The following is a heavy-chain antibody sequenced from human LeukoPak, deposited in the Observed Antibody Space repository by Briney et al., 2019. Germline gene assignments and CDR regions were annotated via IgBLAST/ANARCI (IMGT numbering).Heavy chain of an antibody. CDR1: GYTFTSYG. V-gene: IGHV1-8*03. CDR2: MNPNSVNT. Sequence: ASVKVSCKASGYTFTSYGISWVRQAPGQGREWMGLMNPNSVNTGYAQKFPRRVTITRNTSISTAYMELSSLRSEDTAVYYCARGGGTTFYSYYYMHVWGKGTTVTVSS. CDR3: ARGGGTTFYSYYYMHV. J-gene: IGHJ6*03. D-gene: IGHD1-1*01.